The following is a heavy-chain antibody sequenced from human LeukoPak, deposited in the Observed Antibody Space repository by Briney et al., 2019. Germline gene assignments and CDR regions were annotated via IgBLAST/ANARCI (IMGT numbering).Heavy chain of an antibody. D-gene: IGHD3-10*01. CDR1: GYSFTSYW. CDR3: ARDYYGSGSYYKPLGY. J-gene: IGHJ4*02. CDR2: VYPGDSDT. Sequence: GESLKISCKTSGYSFTSYWIVWVRQTPGKGLEWMGIVYPGDSDTRYSPSFQGQVTISADKSISTAYLQWSSLKASDTAMYYCARDYYGSGSYYKPLGYWGQGTLVTVSS. V-gene: IGHV5-51*01.